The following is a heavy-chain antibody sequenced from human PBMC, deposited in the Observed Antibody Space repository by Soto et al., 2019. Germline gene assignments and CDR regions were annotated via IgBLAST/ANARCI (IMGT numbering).Heavy chain of an antibody. Sequence: QMQLVQSGPEVKKPGTSVKVSCKASGFTFTSSAVQWVRQARGQRLEWIGWIVVGSGNTNYAQKFQDRVTLTRDMSTRTAYMELRSPSSEDTAVYYCAATPTTHPGYWGQGTLVIVCS. J-gene: IGHJ4*02. D-gene: IGHD4-17*01. V-gene: IGHV1-58*01. CDR2: IVVGSGNT. CDR1: GFTFTSSA. CDR3: AATPTTHPGY.